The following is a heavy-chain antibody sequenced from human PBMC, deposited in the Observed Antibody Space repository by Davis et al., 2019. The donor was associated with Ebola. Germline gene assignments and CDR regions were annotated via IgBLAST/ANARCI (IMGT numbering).Heavy chain of an antibody. CDR2: IYYSGST. J-gene: IGHJ4*02. CDR1: AGSISSSSYY. V-gene: IGHV4-39*02. Sequence: SETLSPTCTVSAGSISSSSYYWGWIRQPPGKGLEWIGSIYYSGSTYYNPYLKSRVTISVDTSKNKFSLKLSSVTAADTAVYYCAGGYSSPAVDYWGQGTLVTVSS. CDR3: AGGYSSPAVDY. D-gene: IGHD6-13*01.